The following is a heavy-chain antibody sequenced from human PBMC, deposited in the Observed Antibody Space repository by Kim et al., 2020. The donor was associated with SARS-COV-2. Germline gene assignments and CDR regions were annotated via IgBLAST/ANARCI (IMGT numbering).Heavy chain of an antibody. Sequence: GGSLRLSCAASGFTFDDYAMHWVRQAPGKGLEWVSGISWNSGSIGYADSVKGRFTISRDNAKNSLYLQMNSLRAEDTALYYCAKDRGSGYYRDAFDIWGQGTMVTVSS. D-gene: IGHD3-22*01. CDR2: ISWNSGSI. V-gene: IGHV3-9*01. J-gene: IGHJ3*02. CDR1: GFTFDDYA. CDR3: AKDRGSGYYRDAFDI.